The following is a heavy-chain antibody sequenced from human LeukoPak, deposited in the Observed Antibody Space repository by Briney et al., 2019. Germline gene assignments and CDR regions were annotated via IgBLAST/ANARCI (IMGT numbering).Heavy chain of an antibody. Sequence: GGSLRLSCEASGFSFSSFWMNWVRQAPGKGLEWVANINPDGSGKYYVDSVKGRFSISRDSAKSSLYLQMNSLRAEDTAVYYCAKDRYVANWGQGTLVTVSS. V-gene: IGHV3-7*01. J-gene: IGHJ4*02. CDR3: AKDRYVAN. D-gene: IGHD3-16*02. CDR1: GFSFSSFW. CDR2: INPDGSGK.